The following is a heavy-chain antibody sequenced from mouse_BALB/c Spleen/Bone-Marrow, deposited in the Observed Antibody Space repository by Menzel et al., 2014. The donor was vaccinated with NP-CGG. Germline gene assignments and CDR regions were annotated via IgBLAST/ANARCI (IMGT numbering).Heavy chain of an antibody. CDR3: ARGYIRGYDYGWFAY. D-gene: IGHD2-4*01. CDR1: GYTFTSCW. CDR2: IDPSDSET. V-gene: IGHV1-61*01. Sequence: QVQLQQSGAELVRPGASVKLSCKASGYTFTSCWMNWVKQRPGQGLEWIGMIDPSDSETHYNQMFKDKATLTVDKFSNTAYMQLSSLPSEDSAIYYGARGYIRGYDYGWFAYWGQGTLVTVSA. J-gene: IGHJ3*01.